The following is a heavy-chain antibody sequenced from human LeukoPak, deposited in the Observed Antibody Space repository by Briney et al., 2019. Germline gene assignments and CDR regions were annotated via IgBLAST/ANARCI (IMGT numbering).Heavy chain of an antibody. CDR2: INPNSGGT. CDR1: GYTFTSYV. J-gene: IGHJ4*02. V-gene: IGHV1-2*02. Sequence: ASVKVSCEASGYTFTSYVIHWVRQAPGQGLEWMGWINPNSGGTNYAQKFQGRVTMTRDTSISTAYMELSRLRSDDTAVYYCARAPRRGYSYGAGYWGQGTLVTVSS. CDR3: ARAPRRGYSYGAGY. D-gene: IGHD5-18*01.